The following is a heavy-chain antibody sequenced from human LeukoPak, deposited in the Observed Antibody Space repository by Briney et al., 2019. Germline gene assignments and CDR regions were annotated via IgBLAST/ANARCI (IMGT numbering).Heavy chain of an antibody. CDR1: GGSISSGDYY. D-gene: IGHD4/OR15-4a*01. V-gene: IGHV4-30-4*01. Sequence: SQTLSLTCTVSGGSISSGDYYWSWVRQPPGKGLEWIGYIYYSGSTYYNPSLKSRVTISLDTSKNQFSLKLTSVTAADTAVYFCARVRRGAFDIWGQGTLVTVSS. CDR3: ARVRRGAFDI. J-gene: IGHJ4*02. CDR2: IYYSGST.